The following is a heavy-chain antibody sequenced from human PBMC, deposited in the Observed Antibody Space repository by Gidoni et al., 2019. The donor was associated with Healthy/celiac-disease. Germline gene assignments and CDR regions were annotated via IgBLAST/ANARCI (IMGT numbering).Heavy chain of an antibody. Sequence: EVQPVQSGGGLVQPGRSLRLSCAASGFTFDAYAMHWVRQAPGTGLVWVSGISVNSGSIGYADSVKGRFTISRDNAKNSLYLQMNSLRAEDTALYYCAKVHIVRATRGYFNYWGQRTLVTVSS. CDR3: AKVHIVRATRGYFNY. J-gene: IGHJ4*02. CDR2: ISVNSGSI. V-gene: IGHV3-9*01. D-gene: IGHD1-26*01. CDR1: GFTFDAYA.